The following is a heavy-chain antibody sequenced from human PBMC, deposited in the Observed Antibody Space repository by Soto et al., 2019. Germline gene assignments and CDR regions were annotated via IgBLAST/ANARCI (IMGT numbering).Heavy chain of an antibody. CDR1: GFTFSNAW. D-gene: IGHD3-22*01. CDR3: TTDSYITSIIVRFDY. V-gene: IGHV3-15*07. CDR2: VKSKNDGGTT. Sequence: PGGSLRLSCAASGFTFSNAWINWVRQGPGKGLEWVGRVKSKNDGGTTDFAAPVKGRFAISRDDSKNMVYLEMNSLQTEDTAIYYCTTDSYITSIIVRFDYWGHGTLVTVSS. J-gene: IGHJ4*01.